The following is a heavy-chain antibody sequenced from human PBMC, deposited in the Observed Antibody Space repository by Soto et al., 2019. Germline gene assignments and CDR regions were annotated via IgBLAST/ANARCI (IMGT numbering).Heavy chain of an antibody. J-gene: IGHJ6*02. V-gene: IGHV1-2*02. CDR1: GYTFTGYY. Sequence: GASVKVSCKASGYTFTGYYMHWVRQAPGQGLEWMGWINPNSGGTNYAQKFQGRVTMTRDTSISTAYMELSSLRSEDTAVYYCARGYGGGGWGYYYYYGMDVWGQGTTVTVSS. CDR2: INPNSGGT. D-gene: IGHD4-17*01. CDR3: ARGYGGGGWGYYYYYGMDV.